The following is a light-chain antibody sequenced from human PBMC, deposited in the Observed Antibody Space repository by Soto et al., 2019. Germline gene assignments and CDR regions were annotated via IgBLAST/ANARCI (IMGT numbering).Light chain of an antibody. CDR2: GAS. J-gene: IGKJ5*01. V-gene: IGKV3-11*01. Sequence: EIVLTQSPATLSWSPGERATLSCRASQSVNSYLAWYQHKPGQAPRLLIYGASNRATGIPARFSGSGSGTDFTLTISSLEPEDFAVYYCQQRSNWPPLTFGQGTRLEIK. CDR1: QSVNSY. CDR3: QQRSNWPPLT.